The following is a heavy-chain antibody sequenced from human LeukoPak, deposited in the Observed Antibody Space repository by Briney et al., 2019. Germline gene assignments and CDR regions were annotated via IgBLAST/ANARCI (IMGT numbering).Heavy chain of an antibody. D-gene: IGHD3-9*01. Sequence: GGSLRLSCAASGFTFSSYWMSWVRQAPGKGLEWVANIKQDGSEKYYVDSVKGRFTISRDNAKNSLYLQMNSLRAEDTAVYYCARDHLYYDILTGETLGYWGQGTLVTVSS. V-gene: IGHV3-7*01. CDR2: IKQDGSEK. J-gene: IGHJ4*02. CDR3: ARDHLYYDILTGETLGY. CDR1: GFTFSSYW.